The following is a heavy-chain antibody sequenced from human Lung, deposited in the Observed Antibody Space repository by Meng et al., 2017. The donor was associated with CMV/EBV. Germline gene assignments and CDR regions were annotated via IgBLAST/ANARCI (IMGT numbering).Heavy chain of an antibody. J-gene: IGHJ4*02. CDR3: AKCNAEYCSGARCYAFAY. D-gene: IGHD2-2*01. CDR1: GSTFSSYA. CDR2: VTGGGGST. V-gene: IGHV3-23*01. Sequence: GGSLRPSCAASGSTFSSYAMTWVRQAPGKGLEWVSVVTGGGGSTYYADSVKGRFTISRDNSENALYLQMNSLRVEDTAIYYCAKCNAEYCSGARCYAFAYWGQGNXVNVAS.